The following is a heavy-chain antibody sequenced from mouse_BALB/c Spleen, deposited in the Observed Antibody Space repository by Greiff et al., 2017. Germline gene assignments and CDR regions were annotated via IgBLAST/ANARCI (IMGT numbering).Heavy chain of an antibody. CDR3: ARYSFTTAPYFDY. V-gene: IGHV5-9*03. D-gene: IGHD1-2*01. CDR1: GFTFSSYT. Sequence: EVQGVESGGGLVKPGGSLKLSCAASGFTFSSYTMSWVRQTPEKRLEWVATISSGGGNTYYPDSVKGRFTISRDNAKNNLYLQMSSLRSEDTALYYCARYSFTTAPYFDYWGQGTTLTVSS. J-gene: IGHJ2*01. CDR2: ISSGGGNT.